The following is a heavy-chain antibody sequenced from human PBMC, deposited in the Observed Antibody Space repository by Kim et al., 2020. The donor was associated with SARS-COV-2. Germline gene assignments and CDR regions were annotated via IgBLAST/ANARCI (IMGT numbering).Heavy chain of an antibody. Sequence: KFQGRVTMTRDTSTSTVYMELSSLRSEDTAVYYCARERYFDWLSQYGMDVWGQGTTVTVSS. V-gene: IGHV1-46*01. J-gene: IGHJ6*02. CDR3: ARERYFDWLSQYGMDV. D-gene: IGHD3-9*01.